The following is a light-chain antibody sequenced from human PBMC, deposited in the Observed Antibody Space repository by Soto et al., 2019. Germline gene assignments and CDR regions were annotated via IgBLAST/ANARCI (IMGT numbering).Light chain of an antibody. J-gene: IGKJ1*01. CDR2: DAS. CDR3: QQYNSFWT. V-gene: IGKV1-5*01. Sequence: DIQMTQSPSTLSASVGDRVTITCRASQSISSWLAWDQQKPGKAPGLLIYDASYLEGGVPSRFSGSGSGTEFTLTISDLQPDDLATYYCQQYNSFWTFGKGTKVEI. CDR1: QSISSW.